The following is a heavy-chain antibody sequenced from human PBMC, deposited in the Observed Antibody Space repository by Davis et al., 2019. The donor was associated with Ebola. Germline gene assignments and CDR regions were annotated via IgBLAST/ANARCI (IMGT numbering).Heavy chain of an antibody. CDR2: VSDFGDRT. CDR3: AKNRGPSAIGASAVSDY. D-gene: IGHD6-13*01. Sequence: PGGSLRLSCGASGFTFRTFAMTWVRQAPGKGLQWVSSVSDFGDRTYYADSVKGRFTISRDNSRNMVYLQMNSLRAEDTAIYYCAKNRGPSAIGASAVSDYWGQGRLVTVSS. V-gene: IGHV3-23*01. CDR1: GFTFRTFA. J-gene: IGHJ4*02.